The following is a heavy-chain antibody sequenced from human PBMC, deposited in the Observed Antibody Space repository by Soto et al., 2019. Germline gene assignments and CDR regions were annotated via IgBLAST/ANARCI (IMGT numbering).Heavy chain of an antibody. CDR3: ARDLAYCGGDCYSGYNWFDP. CDR2: IIPIFGTA. CDR1: GGTFSSYA. Sequence: SVKVSCKASGGTFSSYAISWVRQAPGQGLEWMGGIIPIFGTANYAQKFQGRVTITADESTSTAYMELSSLRSEDTAVYYCARDLAYCGGDCYSGYNWFDPWGQGTLVTISS. J-gene: IGHJ5*02. D-gene: IGHD2-21*02. V-gene: IGHV1-69*13.